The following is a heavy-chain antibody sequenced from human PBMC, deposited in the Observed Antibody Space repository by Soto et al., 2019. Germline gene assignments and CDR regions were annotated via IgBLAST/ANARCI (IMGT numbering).Heavy chain of an antibody. J-gene: IGHJ5*02. V-gene: IGHV2-5*02. CDR1: GFSLSTSGVG. CDR2: IYWDDDK. CDR3: AHEGYGGYYSRENWFDP. Sequence: GSGPTLVNPTQTLTLTCTFSGFSLSTSGVGVGWIRQPPGKALEWLALIYWDDDKRYSPSLKSRLTITKDTSKNQVVLTMTNMDPVDTATYYCAHEGYGGYYSRENWFDPWGQGTLVTVSS. D-gene: IGHD3-22*01.